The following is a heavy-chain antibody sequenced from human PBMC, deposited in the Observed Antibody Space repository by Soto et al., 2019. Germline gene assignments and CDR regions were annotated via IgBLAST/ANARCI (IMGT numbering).Heavy chain of an antibody. J-gene: IGHJ6*03. CDR3: ARGGHDSSGYNLSYNMDV. D-gene: IGHD3-22*01. CDR1: CGSFSGYY. V-gene: IGHV4-34*01. CDR2: INHSGST. Sequence: QVQLQQWGAGLLKPSETLSLTCAVYCGSFSGYYWDWIRQPPGKGLEWIGEINHSGSTNYNPSLKSRVTISVDTSKNQFSLKLSSVTAADTAVYYCARGGHDSSGYNLSYNMDVWGKGTTVTVS.